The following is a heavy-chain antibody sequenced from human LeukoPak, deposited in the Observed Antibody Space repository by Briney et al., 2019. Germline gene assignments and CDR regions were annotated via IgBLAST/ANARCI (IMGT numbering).Heavy chain of an antibody. J-gene: IGHJ3*02. D-gene: IGHD6-19*01. CDR3: ARGTYSSGWYPDAFDI. V-gene: IGHV3-7*01. CDR1: GFTFSSNW. CDR2: IKQDGSDK. Sequence: GSLRLSCAASGFTFSSNWMSWVRQAPGKGPEWVANIKQDGSDKYYVDSVKGRFIISRDNAKNSLYLQMNSLRAEDTAVYYCARGTYSSGWYPDAFDIWGQGTMVTVSS.